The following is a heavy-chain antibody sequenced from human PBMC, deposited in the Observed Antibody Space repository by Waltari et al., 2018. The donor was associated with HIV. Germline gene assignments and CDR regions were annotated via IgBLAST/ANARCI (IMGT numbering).Heavy chain of an antibody. CDR1: GFTFSKYA. D-gene: IGHD3-16*02. J-gene: IGHJ5*02. CDR3: VRDRSLKT. Sequence: QVQLVESGGGVVQPGRSLRPFWAASGFTFSKYAMHWVRQAPGKGLEWVAVISFDGSNKYYADSVKGRLTISRDNSKNTLHLQMNSLRAEDTAVYYCVRDRSLKTWGQGTLVTVSS. CDR2: ISFDGSNK. V-gene: IGHV3-30-3*01.